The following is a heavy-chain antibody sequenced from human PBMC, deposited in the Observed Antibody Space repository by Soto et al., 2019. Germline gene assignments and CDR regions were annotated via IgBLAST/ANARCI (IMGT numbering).Heavy chain of an antibody. CDR3: ARRIDGSGYYYYYYGMDV. D-gene: IGHD3-10*01. V-gene: IGHV4-31*03. CDR1: GCSISRGGYY. CDR2: IYYSGST. Sequence: QVQLQESGPGLVKPSQTLSLTCTVSGCSISRGGYYWSWIRQHPGKGLGWIGYIYYSGSTYYNPSLKSRVTISVDTSKNQFSLKLSSVTAADTAVYYCARRIDGSGYYYYYYGMDVWGQGTTVTVSS. J-gene: IGHJ6*02.